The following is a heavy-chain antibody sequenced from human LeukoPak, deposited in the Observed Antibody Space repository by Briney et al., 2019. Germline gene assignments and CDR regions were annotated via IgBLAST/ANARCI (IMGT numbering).Heavy chain of an antibody. CDR2: ISSDTTNK. J-gene: IGHJ4*02. CDR1: GFPFVAYA. V-gene: IGHV3-30*10. Sequence: PGKSLRLSCATSGFPFVAYALHWVRQAPGKGLEWVAVISSDTTNKYYMDSVKGRFTISRDNSKNTLYLQMDSLRLGDTAVYYCARLAAASPGYWGQGTLVTVSS. D-gene: IGHD3-16*01. CDR3: ARLAAASPGY.